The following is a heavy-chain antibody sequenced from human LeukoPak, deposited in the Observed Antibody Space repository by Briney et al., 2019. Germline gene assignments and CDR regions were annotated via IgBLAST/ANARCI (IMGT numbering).Heavy chain of an antibody. J-gene: IGHJ3*01. CDR3: ARIVFGVVNDALDL. V-gene: IGHV1-2*02. CDR1: GYTFTGHY. CDR2: INPKTGGT. D-gene: IGHD3-3*01. Sequence: ASVKVSCKTSGYTFTGHYIHWVRQAPGHGLPWMGWINPKTGGTGYAQDFHDRVTMTSDTSITTAYLTLSGLRSDDTAIYYCARIVFGVVNDALDLWGQGTLVSV.